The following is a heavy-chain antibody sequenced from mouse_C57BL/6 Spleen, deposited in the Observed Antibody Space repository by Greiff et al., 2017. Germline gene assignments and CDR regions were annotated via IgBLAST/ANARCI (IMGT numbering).Heavy chain of an antibody. CDR3: TRTGTWGFAY. D-gene: IGHD4-1*01. CDR2: IDPETGGT. Sequence: ESGAELVRPGASVTLSCKASGYTFTDYEMHWVKQTPVHGLEWIGAIDPETGGTAYNQKFKGKAILTAEKSSSTAYMELRSLTSEDSAVYCCTRTGTWGFAYWGQGTLVTVSA. CDR1: GYTFTDYE. V-gene: IGHV1-15*01. J-gene: IGHJ3*01.